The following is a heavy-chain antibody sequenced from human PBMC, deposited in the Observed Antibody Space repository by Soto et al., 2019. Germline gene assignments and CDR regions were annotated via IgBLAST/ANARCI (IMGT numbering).Heavy chain of an antibody. D-gene: IGHD1-26*01. CDR1: GFTFSSYG. CDR2: ISYDGSNK. J-gene: IGHJ3*02. V-gene: IGHV3-30*03. CDR3: ARSSDAFDI. Sequence: QVQLVESGGGVVQPGRSLRLSCAASGFTFSSYGMHWVRQAPGKGLEWVAVISYDGSNKYYADSVKGRFTISRDNSKNTLYLQMNSLRAEATAVYYCARSSDAFDIWGQVTMVTVSS.